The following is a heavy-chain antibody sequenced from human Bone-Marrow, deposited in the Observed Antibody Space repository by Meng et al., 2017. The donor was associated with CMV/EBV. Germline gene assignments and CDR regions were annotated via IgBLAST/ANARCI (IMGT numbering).Heavy chain of an antibody. D-gene: IGHD1-26*01. V-gene: IGHV4-34*01. CDR1: GGSFSGYY. CDR3: ARGRRSGSYFFYYGMDV. CDR2: INHSGST. Sequence: LSCAVYGGSFSGYYWSWIRQPPGKGLEWIGEINHSGSTNYNPSLKSRVTISVDTSKNQFSLKLSSVTAADTAVYYCARGRRSGSYFFYYGMDVWGQGTTVTVSS. J-gene: IGHJ6*02.